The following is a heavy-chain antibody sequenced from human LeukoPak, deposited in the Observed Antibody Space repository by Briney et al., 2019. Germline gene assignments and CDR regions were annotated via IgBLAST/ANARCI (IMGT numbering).Heavy chain of an antibody. CDR3: ASGPYYYGSGSYYNSPPYYYYYYMDI. Sequence: SVKVSCKASGGTFSSYAISWVRQAPGQGLEWMGGIIPIFGTANYAQKFQGRVTITADESTSTAYMELSSLRSEDTAVYYCASGPYYYGSGSYYNSPPYYYYYYMDIWGKGTTVTISS. V-gene: IGHV1-69*13. CDR1: GGTFSSYA. D-gene: IGHD3-10*01. CDR2: IIPIFGTA. J-gene: IGHJ6*03.